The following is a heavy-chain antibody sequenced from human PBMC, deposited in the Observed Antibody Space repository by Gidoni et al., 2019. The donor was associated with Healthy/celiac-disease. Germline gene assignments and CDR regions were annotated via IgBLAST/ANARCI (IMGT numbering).Heavy chain of an antibody. J-gene: IGHJ6*03. D-gene: IGHD3-10*01. CDR3: ASRGPELLYYMDV. CDR2: ISSSSSYI. V-gene: IGHV3-21*01. Sequence: EVQLVESGGGLVKPGGSLRLSCAASGFTFSSYSMNWVRQAPGKGLEWVSSISSSSSYIYYADSVKGRFTISRDNAKNSLYLQMNSLRAEDTAVYYCASRGPELLYYMDVWGKGTTVTVSS. CDR1: GFTFSSYS.